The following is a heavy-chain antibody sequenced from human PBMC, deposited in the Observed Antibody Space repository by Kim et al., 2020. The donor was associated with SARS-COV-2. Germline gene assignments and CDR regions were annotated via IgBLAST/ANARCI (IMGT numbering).Heavy chain of an antibody. CDR2: IYYSGST. CDR1: GGSISSSSYY. V-gene: IGHV4-39*01. CDR3: ARCIVGATTDFDY. J-gene: IGHJ4*02. D-gene: IGHD1-26*01. Sequence: SETLSLTCTVSGGSISSSSYYWGWIRQPPGKGLEWIGSIYYSGSTYYNPSLKSRVTISVDTSKNQFSLKLSSVTAADTAVYYCARCIVGATTDFDYWGQGTLVTVSS.